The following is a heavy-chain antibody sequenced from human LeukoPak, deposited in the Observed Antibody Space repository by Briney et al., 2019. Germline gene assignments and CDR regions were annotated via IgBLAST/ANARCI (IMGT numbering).Heavy chain of an antibody. J-gene: IGHJ4*02. Sequence: GSLRLSCAASGFTFSDYWMHWVRQVPGKGLVWVSRINTDGRSTIYADSVKGRFTISRDNAKSTLYLQMNSLRGEDTGVYYCGRDESVSGPTTFDFWGQGTLVTVSS. CDR3: GRDESVSGPTTFDF. CDR1: GFTFSDYW. CDR2: INTDGRST. V-gene: IGHV3-74*01. D-gene: IGHD6-19*01.